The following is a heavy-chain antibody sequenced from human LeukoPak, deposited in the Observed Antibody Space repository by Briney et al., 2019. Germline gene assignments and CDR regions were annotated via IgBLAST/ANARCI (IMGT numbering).Heavy chain of an antibody. CDR1: GGSISSSSYY. D-gene: IGHD3-16*01. CDR3: ARLPWGAYSSFDP. V-gene: IGHV4-39*01. Sequence: ASETLSLTCTVSGGSISSSSYYWGWVRQPPGKGLEWIGSVFSSGGTYYNPSLKSPVTISVDTSKNQFSLKLSSVTAADTAVYYCARLPWGAYSSFDPWGQGTLVTVSS. CDR2: VFSSGGT. J-gene: IGHJ5*02.